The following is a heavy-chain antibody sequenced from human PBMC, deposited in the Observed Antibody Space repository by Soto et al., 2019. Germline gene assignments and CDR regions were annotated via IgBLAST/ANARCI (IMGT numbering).Heavy chain of an antibody. Sequence: QVQLQESGPGLVKPSETLSLTCTVSGGSMYNYFWSWIRQPPGQGLEWIGYIYYSGNTNYNPSLQSRITISVATSKTQFSLRLSSVTDADTAVYYCARKTRGSGSYYMDVWFKGTTVTVSS. CDR2: IYYSGNT. V-gene: IGHV4-59*08. CDR1: GGSMYNYF. CDR3: ARKTRGSGSYYMDV. D-gene: IGHD3-10*01. J-gene: IGHJ6*03.